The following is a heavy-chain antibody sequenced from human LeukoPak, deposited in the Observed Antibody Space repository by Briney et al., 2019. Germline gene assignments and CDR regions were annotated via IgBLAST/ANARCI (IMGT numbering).Heavy chain of an antibody. CDR1: GFTFSSYS. CDR2: ISGNTENT. D-gene: IGHD3-22*01. CDR3: AKGSYYDSSGSFYFDY. Sequence: PGGSLRLSCAASGFTFSSYSMNWVRQAPGKGLEWVSGISGNTENTYYADSVKGRFTVSRDNSKNTLFLQMNSLRAEDTAVYYCAKGSYYDSSGSFYFDYWGQGTLVTVSS. J-gene: IGHJ4*02. V-gene: IGHV3-23*01.